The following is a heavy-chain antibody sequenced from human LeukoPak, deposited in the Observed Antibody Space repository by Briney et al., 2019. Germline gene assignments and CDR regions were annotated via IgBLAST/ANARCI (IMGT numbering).Heavy chain of an antibody. J-gene: IGHJ1*01. D-gene: IGHD3-10*01. CDR3: ARSDYYPSAEYFQH. Sequence: SETLSRTCAVSGGSINSGGYSWSWIRQPPGKGLEWIGYIYHSGSTYYSPSLKSRVTISLDRPKNQFSLKLSSVTAADTAVYYCARSDYYPSAEYFQHWGQGTLVTVSS. CDR1: GGSINSGGYS. V-gene: IGHV4-30-2*01. CDR2: IYHSGST.